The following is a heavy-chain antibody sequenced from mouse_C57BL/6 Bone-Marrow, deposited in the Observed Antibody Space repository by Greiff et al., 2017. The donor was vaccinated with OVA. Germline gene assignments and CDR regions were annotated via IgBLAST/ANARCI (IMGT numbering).Heavy chain of an antibody. Sequence: QVQLQQSGAELVKPGASVKLSCKASGYTFTSYWMQWVKQRPGQGLEWIGEIDPSDSYTNYNQKFKGKATLTVDTSSSTAYMQLRSLTSEDSAVYYCARDYDGGGFAYRGQGTLVTVSA. J-gene: IGHJ3*01. CDR3: ARDYDGGGFAY. CDR2: IDPSDSYT. D-gene: IGHD2-4*01. CDR1: GYTFTSYW. V-gene: IGHV1-50*01.